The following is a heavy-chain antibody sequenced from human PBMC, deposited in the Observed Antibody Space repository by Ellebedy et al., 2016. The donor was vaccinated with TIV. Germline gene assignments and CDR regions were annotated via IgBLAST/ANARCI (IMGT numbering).Heavy chain of an antibody. J-gene: IGHJ4*02. D-gene: IGHD4-23*01. CDR2: ISGGGDTI. CDR1: GFTFSGSY. V-gene: IGHV3-11*04. Sequence: GGSLRLXXAASGFTFSGSYMTWIRQAPGKGLEWISYISGGGDTIYYADSVKGRFTISRDNAKNSLYLQMNSLRDEDTAVYYCAENGGNYWGQGTLVTVSS. CDR3: AENGGNY.